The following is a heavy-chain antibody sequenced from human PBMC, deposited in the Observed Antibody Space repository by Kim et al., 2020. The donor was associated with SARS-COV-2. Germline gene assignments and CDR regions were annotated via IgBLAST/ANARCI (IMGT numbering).Heavy chain of an antibody. CDR2: ISGDGGST. J-gene: IGHJ6*02. D-gene: IGHD2-2*02. CDR3: AKDLAYCSSTSCYRPPLYYYYYYGMDV. Sequence: GGSLRLSCAASGFTFDDYAMHWVRQAPGKGLEWVSLISGDGGSTYYADSVKGRFTISRDNSKNSLYLQMNSLRTEDTALYYCAKDLAYCSSTSCYRPPLYYYYYYGMDVWGQGTTVTVSS. V-gene: IGHV3-43*02. CDR1: GFTFDDYA.